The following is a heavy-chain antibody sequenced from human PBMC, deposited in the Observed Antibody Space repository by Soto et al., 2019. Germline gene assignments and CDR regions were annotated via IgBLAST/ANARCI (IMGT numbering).Heavy chain of an antibody. Sequence: GSLRLSCAASGFTFSSYAMSWVRQAPGKGLEWVSAISGSGGSTYYADSVKGRFSISRDNSKNTMYLQMNSLRAEDTAVYYCAKDRIGSWLHYFDYWGQGTLVTVSS. V-gene: IGHV3-23*01. D-gene: IGHD6-19*01. CDR3: AKDRIGSWLHYFDY. CDR1: GFTFSSYA. J-gene: IGHJ4*02. CDR2: ISGSGGST.